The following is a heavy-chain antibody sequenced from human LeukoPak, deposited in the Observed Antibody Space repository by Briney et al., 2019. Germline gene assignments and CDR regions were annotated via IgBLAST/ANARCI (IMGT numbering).Heavy chain of an antibody. V-gene: IGHV3-7*01. J-gene: IGHJ2*01. CDR3: ASDLRGGNPAI. D-gene: IGHD2-15*01. CDR1: GFTFSSYW. CDR2: IKQDGSEK. Sequence: PGGSLRLSCAASGFTFSSYWMSWVRQAPGKGLEWVANIKQDGSEKYYVDSVKGRFTISRDNAKNSLYLQMSSLTAEDTAVYYCASDLRGGNPAIWGRGTLVTVSS.